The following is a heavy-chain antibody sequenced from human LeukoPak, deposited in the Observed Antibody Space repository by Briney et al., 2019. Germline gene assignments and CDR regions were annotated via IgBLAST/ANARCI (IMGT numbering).Heavy chain of an antibody. CDR3: ARDAESPGTIMTTYYYYVDV. CDR1: GFTFSNYE. J-gene: IGHJ6*03. CDR2: ISTGGTIV. Sequence: GGSLRLSCAASGFTFSNYEMKWVRQAPGKGLEWISYISTGGTIVYYADSVKGRFTISRDNAKNSLYLQMNSLRVEDTAVYYCARDAESPGTIMTTYYYYVDVWGKGTTVTISS. D-gene: IGHD4-11*01. V-gene: IGHV3-48*03.